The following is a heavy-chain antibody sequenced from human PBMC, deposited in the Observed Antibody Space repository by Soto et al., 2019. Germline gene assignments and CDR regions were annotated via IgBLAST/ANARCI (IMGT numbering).Heavy chain of an antibody. CDR1: GFTFSRYW. Sequence: EVQLVESGGGLVQPGGSLRLSCAVSGFTFSRYWMHWVRQAPGQGLVWVSRIKSDGSNTSYADSVKGRFTISRDNAKNTLYLQMNSLRAEDTAVYYCETLPHYGSGRDGFDYWGQGTLVTVSA. V-gene: IGHV3-74*01. CDR2: IKSDGSNT. J-gene: IGHJ4*02. CDR3: ETLPHYGSGRDGFDY. D-gene: IGHD3-10*01.